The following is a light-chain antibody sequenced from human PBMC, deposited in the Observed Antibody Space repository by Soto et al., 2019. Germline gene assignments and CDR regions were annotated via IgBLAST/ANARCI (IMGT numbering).Light chain of an antibody. Sequence: IVLAQVPGALSFPPRERATLSWRGSQGVSRYVAWYQQKPGQVPRLLIYAASRRATGTPDRFSGSGSGTDFTLTISRLEPEDFAVYHCQQHDSSPLTFGGGTKVDIK. CDR3: QQHDSSPLT. CDR1: QGVSRY. CDR2: AAS. J-gene: IGKJ4*01. V-gene: IGKV3-20*01.